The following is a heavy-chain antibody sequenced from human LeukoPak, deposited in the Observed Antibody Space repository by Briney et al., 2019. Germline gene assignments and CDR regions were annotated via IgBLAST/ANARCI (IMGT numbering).Heavy chain of an antibody. J-gene: IGHJ6*03. CDR2: IYYSGST. V-gene: IGHV4-59*01. Sequence: SETLSLTCTVSGGSISSYYWSWIRQPPGKGLEWIGSIYYSGSTNYNPSLKSRVTISVDTSKNQFSLKLSSVTAADTAVYYCARLGTGPYYYYYYMDVWGKGTTVTVSS. CDR1: GGSISSYY. D-gene: IGHD1-14*01. CDR3: ARLGTGPYYYYYYMDV.